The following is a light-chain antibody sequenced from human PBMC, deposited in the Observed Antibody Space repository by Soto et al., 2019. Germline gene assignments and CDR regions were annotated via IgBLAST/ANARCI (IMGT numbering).Light chain of an antibody. CDR2: SNN. Sequence: QSVLTQPPSASGTPGQRVTISCSGSSSNIGSNTVNWYQQLPGTAPKLLIYSNNQRPSGVPDRFSGSKSGTSASLAISGLQSEDEADYYCAAWDDSLNGVYVFGTGTKVPVL. CDR1: SSNIGSNT. V-gene: IGLV1-44*01. J-gene: IGLJ1*01. CDR3: AAWDDSLNGVYV.